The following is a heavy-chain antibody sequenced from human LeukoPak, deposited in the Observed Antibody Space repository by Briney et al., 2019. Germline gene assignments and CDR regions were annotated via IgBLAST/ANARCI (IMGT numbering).Heavy chain of an antibody. CDR3: ARLSPPIASFCSGGTCYSGGFDP. CDR2: ITTYNGNT. J-gene: IGHJ5*02. D-gene: IGHD2-15*01. CDR1: GYTFTSYG. V-gene: IGHV1-18*01. Sequence: GASVKVSRKASGYTFTSYGITWVRQAPGQGLEWMGWITTYNGNTYYAQNFQGRVTMTADTSTSTAYMEVRSLRSDDTAVYYCARLSPPIASFCSGGTCYSGGFDPWGQGTLVTVSS.